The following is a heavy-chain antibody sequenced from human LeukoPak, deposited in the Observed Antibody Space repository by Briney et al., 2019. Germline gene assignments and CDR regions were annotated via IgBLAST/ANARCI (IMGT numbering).Heavy chain of an antibody. D-gene: IGHD3-10*01. J-gene: IGHJ5*02. Sequence: GESLRLSCAASGFTFSSYSMNWVRQAPGKGLEWVSYISSASSTIYYADSVKGRFTISRDNAKNSLYLQMNSLRAEDTAMYYCARDGWFGDYNWFDPWGQGTLVTVSS. CDR2: ISSASSTI. V-gene: IGHV3-48*01. CDR1: GFTFSSYS. CDR3: ARDGWFGDYNWFDP.